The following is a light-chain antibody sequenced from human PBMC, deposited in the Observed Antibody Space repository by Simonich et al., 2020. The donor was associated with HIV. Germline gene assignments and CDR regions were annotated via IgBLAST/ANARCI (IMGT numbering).Light chain of an antibody. CDR1: QSVLYSSNNMNY. CDR3: QQYYTTLYT. J-gene: IGKJ2*01. CDR2: WAS. V-gene: IGKV4-1*01. Sequence: DIVMTQSPDSLAVSLGERATINCKSSQSVLYSSNNMNYLAWYQQKPGQPPTLLIYWASTRESGVPDRFSGSGSGTDFTLTISSLQAEDVAVYYCQQYYTTLYTFGQGTKLEIK.